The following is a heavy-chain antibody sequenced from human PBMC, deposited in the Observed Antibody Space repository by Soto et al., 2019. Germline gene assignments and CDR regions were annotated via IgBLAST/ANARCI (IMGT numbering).Heavy chain of an antibody. CDR3: ARDSSSYPYYYYYMDV. CDR2: INTSTGNP. D-gene: IGHD6-6*01. Sequence: ASVKVSCKASGYTFTSYAMNWVRQAPGQGLEWMGWINTSTGNPTYAQGFTGRFVFSLDTPVSTAYLQICSLKAEDTAVYYCARDSSSYPYYYYYMDVWGKGTTVTVSS. V-gene: IGHV7-4-1*01. CDR1: GYTFTSYA. J-gene: IGHJ6*03.